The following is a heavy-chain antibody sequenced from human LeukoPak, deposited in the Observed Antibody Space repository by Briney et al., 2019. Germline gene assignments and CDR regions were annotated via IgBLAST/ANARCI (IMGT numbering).Heavy chain of an antibody. Sequence: PSETLSLTCSVSGGSFSGYYWSWIRQPPGKGLEWIGEINHRGSSNYNPALKSRVTISVDTSKNQFSLKLSSVTAADTAVYYCARGPRRLLWFGEFTSGFDYWGQGTLVTVSS. CDR1: GGSFSGYY. V-gene: IGHV4-34*01. CDR3: ARGPRRLLWFGEFTSGFDY. D-gene: IGHD3-10*01. CDR2: INHRGSS. J-gene: IGHJ4*02.